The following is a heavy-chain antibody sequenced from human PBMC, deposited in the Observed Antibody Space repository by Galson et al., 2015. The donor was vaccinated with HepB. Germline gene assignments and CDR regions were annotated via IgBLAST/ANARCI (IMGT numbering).Heavy chain of an antibody. D-gene: IGHD3-3*01. CDR3: ARSEITVTIFGVVTDYYYYGMDV. Sequence: SVKVSCKASGYTFTGYYMHWVRQAPGQGLEWMGWINPNSGGTNDAQKFQGWVTMTRDTSISTAYMELSRLRSDDTAVYYCARSEITVTIFGVVTDYYYYGMDVWGQGTTVTVSS. CDR2: INPNSGGT. CDR1: GYTFTGYY. J-gene: IGHJ6*02. V-gene: IGHV1-2*04.